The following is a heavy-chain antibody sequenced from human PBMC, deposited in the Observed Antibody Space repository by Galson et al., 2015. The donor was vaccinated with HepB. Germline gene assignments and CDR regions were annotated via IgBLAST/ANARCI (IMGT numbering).Heavy chain of an antibody. CDR1: GLTFRSYA. V-gene: IGHV3-23*01. Sequence: SLRLSCAASGLTFRSYAVSWVRQAPGKGLEWVSAISGSGGSTYYADSVKGRFTISRDNSKNTLYLKMNSLRAEDTAVYYCAKAMGYSSSWPKPYYYYGMDVWGQGTTVTVSS. D-gene: IGHD6-13*01. CDR3: AKAMGYSSSWPKPYYYYGMDV. J-gene: IGHJ6*02. CDR2: ISGSGGST.